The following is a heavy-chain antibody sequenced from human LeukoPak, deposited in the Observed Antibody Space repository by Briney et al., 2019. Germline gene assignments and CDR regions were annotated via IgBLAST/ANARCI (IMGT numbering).Heavy chain of an antibody. CDR2: IYSGGST. V-gene: IGHV3-53*01. CDR1: GFTVSSND. J-gene: IGHJ4*02. Sequence: GGSLRLSCAASGFTVSSNDMSWVRQAPGKGLECISVIYSGGSTDYADSVKGRLTISRDNSKNTLYLDMNSLRAGDTAVYYCARERDDYDDPGPLDYWGQGTLVTVSS. CDR3: ARERDDYDDPGPLDY. D-gene: IGHD4-17*01.